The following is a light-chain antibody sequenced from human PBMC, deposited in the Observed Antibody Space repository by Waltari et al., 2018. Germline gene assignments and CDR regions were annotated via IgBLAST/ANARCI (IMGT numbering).Light chain of an antibody. J-gene: IGKJ4*01. CDR2: AAS. CDR3: QQYNKRPLT. Sequence: VVMTQSPATLSVSPGERATLSCRASQGLGSNVAWYQQRPGQAPRLLIYAASTRATGVPARFSGRGSGTDFTLTINSLQSEDFAVYYCQQYNKRPLTFGRGTKVEI. CDR1: QGLGSN. V-gene: IGKV3-15*01.